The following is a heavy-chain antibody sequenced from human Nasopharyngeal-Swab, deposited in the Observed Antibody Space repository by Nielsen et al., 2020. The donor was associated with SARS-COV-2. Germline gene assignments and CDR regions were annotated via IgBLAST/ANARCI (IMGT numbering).Heavy chain of an antibody. Sequence: SETLSLTCTVSGGSISSGGYYWSWIRQHPGKGLEWIGYIYYSGSTYYNPSLKSRVTIPVDTSKNQFSLKLSSVTAADTAVYYCARGATIFGVVAYGMDVWGQGNPGHRLL. CDR1: GGSISSGGYY. CDR2: IYYSGST. D-gene: IGHD3-3*01. CDR3: ARGATIFGVVAYGMDV. V-gene: IGHV4-31*03. J-gene: IGHJ6*02.